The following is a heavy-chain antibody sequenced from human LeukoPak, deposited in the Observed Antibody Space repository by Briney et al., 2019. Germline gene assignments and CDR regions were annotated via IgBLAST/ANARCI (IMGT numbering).Heavy chain of an antibody. CDR1: GGSISSGGYS. CDR3: ARRWYYDFWSGYLNYGMDV. D-gene: IGHD3-3*01. Sequence: PSQTLSLTCAVSGGSISSGGYSWSWIRQPPGKGLEWIGYIYHSGSTYYNPSLKSRVTISVDTSKNQFSLKLSSVTAADTAVYYCARRWYYDFWSGYLNYGMDVWGQGTTVTVSS. J-gene: IGHJ6*02. CDR2: IYHSGST. V-gene: IGHV4-30-2*01.